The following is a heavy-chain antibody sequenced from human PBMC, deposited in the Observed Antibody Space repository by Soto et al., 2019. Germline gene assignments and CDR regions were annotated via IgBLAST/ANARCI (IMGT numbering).Heavy chain of an antibody. Sequence: SETLSLTCAVYGGSFSGYYWSWIRQPPGKGLEWIGEINHSGSTNYNPSLKSRVTISVDTSKNQFSLKLSSVTAADTAVYYCARGDIVVVPTAMLWWFDPWGQGTLVTVSS. CDR3: ARGDIVVVPTAMLWWFDP. J-gene: IGHJ5*02. D-gene: IGHD2-2*01. V-gene: IGHV4-34*01. CDR1: GGSFSGYY. CDR2: INHSGST.